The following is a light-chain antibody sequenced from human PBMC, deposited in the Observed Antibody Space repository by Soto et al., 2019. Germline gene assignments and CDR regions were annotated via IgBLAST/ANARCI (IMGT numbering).Light chain of an antibody. J-gene: IGLJ2*01. V-gene: IGLV8-61*01. CDR2: NPN. Sequence: QTVVTQEPSFSVSPGGTVTLTCGLTSGSVSTTCYPSWYQQTPGQAPRTLIYNPNTRSSGVPDRFSASILGNKAALTITGAQADDESEYYCALYMGRGISVFGGGTKVTVL. CDR3: ALYMGRGISV. CDR1: SGSVSTTCY.